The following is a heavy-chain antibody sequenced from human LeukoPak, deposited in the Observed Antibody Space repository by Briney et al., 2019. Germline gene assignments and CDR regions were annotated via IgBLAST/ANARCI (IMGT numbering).Heavy chain of an antibody. CDR1: GFTFDSYW. CDR2: IKEDGSEK. V-gene: IGHV3-7*01. CDR3: ARDRYSGYDLGDY. J-gene: IGHJ4*02. D-gene: IGHD5-12*01. Sequence: GGSLRLSCATSGFTFDSYWMSWVRQAPGKGLEWVANIKEDGSEKYYVDSVKGRFTISRDNSKNTLYLQMNSLRAEDTAVYYCARDRYSGYDLGDYWGQGTLVTVPS.